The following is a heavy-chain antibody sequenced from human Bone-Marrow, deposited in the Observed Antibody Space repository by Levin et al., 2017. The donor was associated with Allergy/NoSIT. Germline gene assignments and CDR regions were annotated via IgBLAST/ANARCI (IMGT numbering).Heavy chain of an antibody. CDR1: GYTFTSYG. Sequence: GESLKISCKASGYTFTSYGISWVRQAPGQGLEWMGWISAYNGNTNYAQKLQGRVTMTTDTSTSTAYMELRSLRSDDTAVYYCAGLYGSGTHGDDAFDIWGQGTMVTVSS. D-gene: IGHD3-10*01. V-gene: IGHV1-18*01. CDR3: AGLYGSGTHGDDAFDI. CDR2: ISAYNGNT. J-gene: IGHJ3*02.